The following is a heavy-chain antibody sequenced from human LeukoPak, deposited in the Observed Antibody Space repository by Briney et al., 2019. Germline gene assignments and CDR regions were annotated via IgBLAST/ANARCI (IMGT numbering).Heavy chain of an antibody. CDR3: ARGPSGSYWFDY. Sequence: ASVKVSCKASGYTFTSYAMHWVRQAPGQRLEWMGWINAGNGNTKYSQKFQGRVTITRDTSASTAYMELSSLRSEDTAVYYCARGPSGSYWFDYWGQGTLVTVSS. J-gene: IGHJ4*02. CDR1: GYTFTSYA. D-gene: IGHD1-26*01. V-gene: IGHV1-3*01. CDR2: INAGNGNT.